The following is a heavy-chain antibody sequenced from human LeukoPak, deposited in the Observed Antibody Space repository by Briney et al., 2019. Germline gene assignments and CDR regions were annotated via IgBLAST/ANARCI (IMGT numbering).Heavy chain of an antibody. CDR2: ISSSGSAI. CDR3: AKDWGNKFASGSSYLDS. D-gene: IGHD3-10*01. CDR1: GFTFSSYE. J-gene: IGHJ4*02. Sequence: PGGSLRLSCAASGFTFSSYEMNWVRQAPGKGLEWVSYISSSGSAIYYADSVKGQFTISRDNSKNTLYLQMNGLRPEDTAVYFCAKDWGNKFASGSSYLDSWGQGTLVTVSS. V-gene: IGHV3-48*03.